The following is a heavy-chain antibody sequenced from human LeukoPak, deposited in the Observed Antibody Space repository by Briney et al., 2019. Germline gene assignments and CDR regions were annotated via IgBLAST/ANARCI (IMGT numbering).Heavy chain of an antibody. V-gene: IGHV1-69*04. CDR2: IIPILGIA. CDR3: AREDSSGWYWDY. J-gene: IGHJ4*02. D-gene: IGHD6-19*01. CDR1: GYTFTSYG. Sequence: SVKVSCKASGYTFTSYGISWVRQAPGQGLEWMGRIIPILGIANYAQKFQGRVTITADKSTSTAYMELSSLRSEDTAVYYCAREDSSGWYWDYWGQGTLVTVSS.